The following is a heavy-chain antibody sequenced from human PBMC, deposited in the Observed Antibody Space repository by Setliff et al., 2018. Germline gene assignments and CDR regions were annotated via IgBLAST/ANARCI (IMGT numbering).Heavy chain of an antibody. D-gene: IGHD1-26*01. V-gene: IGHV3-23*01. CDR1: GFTFTSYA. CDR2: ISGSGGST. CDR3: AKGGYSGSHYFDY. J-gene: IGHJ4*02. Sequence: PGGSLRLSCAASGFTFTSYAMRWVRQAPGKGLEWVSSISGSGGSTYYADSVKGRFTISRDNSNNAQYLQMNSLRAEDTAIYYCAKGGYSGSHYFDYWGQGTLVTVSS.